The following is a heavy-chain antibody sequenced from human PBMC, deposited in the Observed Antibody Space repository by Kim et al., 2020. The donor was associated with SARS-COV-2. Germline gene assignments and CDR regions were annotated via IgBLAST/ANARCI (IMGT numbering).Heavy chain of an antibody. CDR3: ASYSGSFYFQH. Sequence: SETLSLTCTVSDASITSYYWTWIRQPPGKGLELIGYIYYSGSTNYNPSLNSRVTLSVDTSKNQFSLKLSSVTAADTAVYYCASYSGSFYFQHWGLGTLITVSS. V-gene: IGHV4-59*13. J-gene: IGHJ1*01. D-gene: IGHD1-26*01. CDR2: IYYSGST. CDR1: DASITSYY.